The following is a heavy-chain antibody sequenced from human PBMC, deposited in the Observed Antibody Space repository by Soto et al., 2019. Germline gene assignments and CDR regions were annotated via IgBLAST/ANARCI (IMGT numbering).Heavy chain of an antibody. V-gene: IGHV1-8*01. Sequence: QVQLVQSGTEVKKPGASVKVSCKASGYTFTSYDINWVRQATGQGLEWMGWMNPKSGNTGYAQKFQGRVTMTRKTSIRPAYMELSSLRAEDTAVYYCARRRPGMYAAAGINWFDPWGQGILVTVSS. CDR3: ARRRPGMYAAAGINWFDP. CDR1: GYTFTSYD. CDR2: MNPKSGNT. J-gene: IGHJ5*02. D-gene: IGHD6-13*01.